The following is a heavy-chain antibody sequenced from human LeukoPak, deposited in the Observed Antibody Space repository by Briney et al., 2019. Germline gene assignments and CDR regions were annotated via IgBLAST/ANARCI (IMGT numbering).Heavy chain of an antibody. V-gene: IGHV4-31*03. CDR2: IYYSGSS. J-gene: IGHJ4*02. Sequence: PSETLSLTCTVSGGSLSSGDYYWSWIRQHPGKGLEWNGYIYYSGSSYYNPSLKSRVTISVDTSKNQFSLKLSSVTAADTAVYYCARDAGRGSGPSYLDYWGQGTLVTVSS. CDR3: ARDAGRGSGPSYLDY. D-gene: IGHD3-10*01. CDR1: GGSLSSGDYY.